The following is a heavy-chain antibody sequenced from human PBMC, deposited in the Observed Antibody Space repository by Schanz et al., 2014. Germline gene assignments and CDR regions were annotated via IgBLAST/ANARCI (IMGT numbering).Heavy chain of an antibody. CDR1: GFTFITYT. D-gene: IGHD5-12*01. CDR3: AKNRAGGYESFLDS. CDR2: ISSSGTSI. J-gene: IGHJ4*02. Sequence: EVQLVESGGGVVQPGGSLRLSCATSGFTFITYTMNWVRQTPGKGLEWVSFISSSGTSIYYADSVKGRFTISRDNAKNSLYLQMNSLRAEDTALYYCAKNRAGGYESFLDSWGQGTLVTVSS. V-gene: IGHV3-48*04.